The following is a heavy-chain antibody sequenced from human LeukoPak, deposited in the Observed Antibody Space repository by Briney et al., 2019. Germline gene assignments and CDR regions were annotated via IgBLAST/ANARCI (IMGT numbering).Heavy chain of an antibody. D-gene: IGHD3-10*01. V-gene: IGHV4-59*01. CDR1: GASINTYY. J-gene: IGHJ4*02. Sequence: SETLSLTCTVSGASINTYYWSWIRQPPGKGLEWIGYIYYSGTTSYNPSLKTRVTISVDTSKNQFSLKLSSVTAADTAVYYCARVLRPMASQYYFDYWGQGTLVTVSS. CDR3: ARVLRPMASQYYFDY. CDR2: IYYSGTT.